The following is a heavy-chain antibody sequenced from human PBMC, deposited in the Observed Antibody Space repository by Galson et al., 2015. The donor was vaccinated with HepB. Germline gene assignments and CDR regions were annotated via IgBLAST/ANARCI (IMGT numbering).Heavy chain of an antibody. CDR1: GFIFSRYG. D-gene: IGHD3-10*01. CDR3: AKEDITMVRGVVFDY. V-gene: IGHV3-23*01. J-gene: IGHJ4*02. Sequence: SLRLSCAASGFIFSRYGMSWVRQAPGRGLEWISSISGTSGSTYYADTVKGRFTISRDNSKNTLYLQMYSLRAEDTAIYFCAKEDITMVRGVVFDYWGQGSLVTVSS. CDR2: ISGTSGST.